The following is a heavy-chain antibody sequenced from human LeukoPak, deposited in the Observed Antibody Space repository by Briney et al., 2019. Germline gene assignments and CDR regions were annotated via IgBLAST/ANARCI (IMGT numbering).Heavy chain of an antibody. CDR1: GFTFSDCW. CDR3: ARAENAAYSWFDP. CDR2: IKGDGSST. J-gene: IGHJ5*02. D-gene: IGHD2-15*01. Sequence: PGGSLRLSCAASGFTFSDCWMQWVRQAPGKGLVWVSRIKGDGSSTSYADSVKGRFTISRDNAKNTLYLQMNNLRAEDTAVYYCARAENAAYSWFDPWGQGTLVTVSS. V-gene: IGHV3-74*01.